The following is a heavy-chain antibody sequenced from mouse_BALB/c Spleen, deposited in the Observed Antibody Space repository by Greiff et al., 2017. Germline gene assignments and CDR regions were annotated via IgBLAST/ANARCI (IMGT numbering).Heavy chain of an antibody. D-gene: IGHD2-4*01. CDR3: ARGYYDFYYAMDY. V-gene: IGHV5-12-1*01. Sequence: EVQVVESGGGLVKPGGSLKLSCAASGFAFSSYDMSWVRQTPEKRLEWVAYISSGGGSTYYPDTVKGRFTISRDNAKNTLYLQMSSLKSEDTAMYYCARGYYDFYYAMDYWGQGTSVTVSS. CDR2: ISSGGGST. CDR1: GFAFSSYD. J-gene: IGHJ4*01.